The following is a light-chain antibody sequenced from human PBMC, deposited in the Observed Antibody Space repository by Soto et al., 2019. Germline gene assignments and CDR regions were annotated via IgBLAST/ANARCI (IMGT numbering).Light chain of an antibody. CDR1: QSVTSNY. J-gene: IGKJ5*01. CDR2: GAS. V-gene: IGKV3-20*01. Sequence: EIVLTQSPGTLSLSPGERATLSCRASQSVTSNYLAWYQKKPGQAPRLLVYGASSRATGISDRFSGSGSGTDCTLTISRLEPEDFAVYYCQHYVSPPITLGQGTRLEI. CDR3: QHYVSPPIT.